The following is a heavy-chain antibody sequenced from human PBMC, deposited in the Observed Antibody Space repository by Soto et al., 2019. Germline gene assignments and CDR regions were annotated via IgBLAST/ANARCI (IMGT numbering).Heavy chain of an antibody. D-gene: IGHD1-1*01. Sequence: EVQLVESGGNLVQPGRSLRLSCAASGFTFGDYAMHWVRQAPGKGLEWISSINENSGSLDYADSVKGRFTISRDNAKNSLYLQMNSLRIEDTALYYCGKDAHWSLDFWGQGTLVTVSS. CDR3: GKDAHWSLDF. J-gene: IGHJ4*02. V-gene: IGHV3-9*01. CDR1: GFTFGDYA. CDR2: INENSGSL.